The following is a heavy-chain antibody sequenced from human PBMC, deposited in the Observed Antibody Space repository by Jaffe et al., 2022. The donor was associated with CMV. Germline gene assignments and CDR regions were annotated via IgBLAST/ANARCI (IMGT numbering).Heavy chain of an antibody. CDR1: GFTFSSYA. CDR2: ISGSGGST. J-gene: IGHJ5*02. Sequence: EVQLLESGGGLVQPGGSLRLSCAASGFTFSSYAMSWVRQAPGKGLEWVSAISGSGGSTYYADSVKGRFTISRDNSKNTLYLQMNSLRAEDTAVYYCAKGRNYDFWSGYGPDNWFDPWGQGTLVTVSS. V-gene: IGHV3-23*01. D-gene: IGHD3-3*01. CDR3: AKGRNYDFWSGYGPDNWFDP.